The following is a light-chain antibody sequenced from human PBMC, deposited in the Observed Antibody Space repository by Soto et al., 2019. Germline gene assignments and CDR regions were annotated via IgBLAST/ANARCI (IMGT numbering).Light chain of an antibody. J-gene: IGKJ1*01. Sequence: EIVLTQSPATLSLSPGERATLSCMASQSVSSYLAWYQQKPGQAPRLLIYDASNRDTGIPARFSGSGSGTDCTLTISGLEPEDFSVYYCQQRSNSPRAFGQGTKVDIK. CDR3: QQRSNSPRA. V-gene: IGKV3-11*01. CDR1: QSVSSY. CDR2: DAS.